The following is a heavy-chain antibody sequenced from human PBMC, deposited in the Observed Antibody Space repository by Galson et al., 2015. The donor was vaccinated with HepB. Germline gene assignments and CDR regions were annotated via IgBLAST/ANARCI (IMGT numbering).Heavy chain of an antibody. CDR3: ARDSLLTPRRGDYYYGMDV. CDR1: GGTFSSYA. D-gene: IGHD4-23*01. V-gene: IGHV1-69*13. Sequence: SVKVSCKASGGTFSSYAISWVRQAPGQGLEWMGGIIPIFGTANYAQKFQGRVTITADESTSTAYMELSSLRSEDTAVYYCARDSLLTPRRGDYYYGMDVWGQGTTVTVSS. J-gene: IGHJ6*02. CDR2: IIPIFGTA.